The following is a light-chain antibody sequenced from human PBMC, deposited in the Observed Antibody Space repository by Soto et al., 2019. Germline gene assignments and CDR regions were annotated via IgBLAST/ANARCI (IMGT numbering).Light chain of an antibody. CDR2: DND. CDR3: EAWDSSLSAGV. Sequence: QSVLTQPPSVSAAPGQKVTVSCSGSRSNIGNNYVSWYQHLPGTAPKLLIYDNDKRPSGIPDRFSASKSGTSATLGITGLQTGDEAAYYCEAWDSSLSAGVFGGGTQLTVL. J-gene: IGLJ3*02. V-gene: IGLV1-51*01. CDR1: RSNIGNNY.